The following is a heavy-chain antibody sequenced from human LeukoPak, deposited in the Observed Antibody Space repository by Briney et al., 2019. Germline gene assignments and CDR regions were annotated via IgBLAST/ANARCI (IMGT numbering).Heavy chain of an antibody. D-gene: IGHD7-27*01. Sequence: SLRLSCAASGFTFDDYAMHWVRQAPGKGLEWVSGISWNSGSIGYADSVKGRFTISRDNAKNSLYLQMNSLRAEDTALYYCARGGPTGALDYWGQGTLVTVSS. J-gene: IGHJ4*02. CDR1: GFTFDDYA. V-gene: IGHV3-9*01. CDR2: ISWNSGSI. CDR3: ARGGPTGALDY.